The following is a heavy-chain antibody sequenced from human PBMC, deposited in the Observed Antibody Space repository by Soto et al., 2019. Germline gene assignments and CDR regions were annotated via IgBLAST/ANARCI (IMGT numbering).Heavy chain of an antibody. V-gene: IGHV3-23*01. CDR3: AKVIRRDAYGAFDV. J-gene: IGHJ3*01. CDR2: ISLTGGSV. Sequence: GGSLRLSCAASGFTFNTYAMTWVSQPPGKGLEWVSSISLTGGSVYDADSVRGRFTISRDNSKNILYLQMTSLRVEDTAKYCCAKVIRRDAYGAFDVWGQGTMATVSS. CDR1: GFTFNTYA. D-gene: IGHD4-17*01.